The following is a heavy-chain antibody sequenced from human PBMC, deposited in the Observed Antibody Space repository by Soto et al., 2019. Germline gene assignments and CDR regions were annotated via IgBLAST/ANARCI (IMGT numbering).Heavy chain of an antibody. Sequence: GGSLRLSCAASGFTFSSYGMHWVRQAPGKGLEWVAVISYDGSNKYYADSVKGRFTISRDNSKNTLYLQMNSLRAEDTAVYYCAKDPRASGIAVAGIFDYWGQGTLVTVSS. D-gene: IGHD6-19*01. CDR1: GFTFSSYG. J-gene: IGHJ4*02. V-gene: IGHV3-30*18. CDR3: AKDPRASGIAVAGIFDY. CDR2: ISYDGSNK.